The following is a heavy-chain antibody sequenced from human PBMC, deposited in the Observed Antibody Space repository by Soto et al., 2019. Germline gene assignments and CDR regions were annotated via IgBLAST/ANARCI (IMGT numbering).Heavy chain of an antibody. V-gene: IGHV1-69*02. CDR1: GGSSSRHT. Sequence: QVQLVQSGAEVKKPGSSVKVSCKASGGSSSRHTINWVRQAPGQGLEWIGSMIYMLGIPNYAQKIQGRVTITADKSTSTAYMELSGLRSDDTAVYYCARHINEGYADSGDGRRNHWGQGTLVTVSS. CDR2: MIYMLGIP. CDR3: ARHINEGYADSGDGRRNH. J-gene: IGHJ5*02. D-gene: IGHD4-17*01.